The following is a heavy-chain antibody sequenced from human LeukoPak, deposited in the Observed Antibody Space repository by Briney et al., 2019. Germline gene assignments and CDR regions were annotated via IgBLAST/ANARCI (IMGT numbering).Heavy chain of an antibody. V-gene: IGHV3-30*18. CDR1: GFTFSSYG. J-gene: IGHJ6*02. D-gene: IGHD5-24*01. CDR2: ISYDGSNK. Sequence: GGSLRLSCAASGFTFSSYGMHWVRQAPGKGLEWVAVISYDGSNKYYADSVKGRFTISRDNSKNTLYLQVNSLRAEDTAVYYCAKDREMATTSYYYYGMDVWGQGTTVTVSS. CDR3: AKDREMATTSYYYYGMDV.